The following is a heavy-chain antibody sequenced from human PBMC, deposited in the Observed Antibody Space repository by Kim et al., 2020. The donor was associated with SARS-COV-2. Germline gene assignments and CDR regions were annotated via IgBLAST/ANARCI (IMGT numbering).Heavy chain of an antibody. CDR1: GDSVATDF. V-gene: IGHV4-59*02. J-gene: IGHJ6*02. D-gene: IGHD1-1*01. CDR3: PRAHQLAPRGYGMDV. CDR2: VSYSGGS. Sequence: SETLSLTCAVSGDSVATDFWTWVRQAPGKGLDWLGYVSYSGGSDYNPNLRGRLTISVDASRTHVSLRLTSLTAADTGVYFCPRAHQLAPRGYGMDVWGQGTSVIVSS.